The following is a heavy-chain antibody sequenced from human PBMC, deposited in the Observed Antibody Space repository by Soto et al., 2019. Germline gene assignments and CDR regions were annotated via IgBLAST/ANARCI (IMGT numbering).Heavy chain of an antibody. D-gene: IGHD3-9*01. CDR3: ARDAYDILTGYPPHFDY. J-gene: IGHJ4*02. CDR1: GFTFSSYG. CDR2: IWYDGSNK. V-gene: IGHV3-33*01. Sequence: QVQLVDSGGGVVQPGRSLRLSCAASGFTFSSYGMHWVRQAPGKGLEWVAVIWYDGSNKYYAESVKGRFTISRDNSKNSLYLQMNSLRAEDTAVYYCARDAYDILTGYPPHFDYWGQGTLVTVSS.